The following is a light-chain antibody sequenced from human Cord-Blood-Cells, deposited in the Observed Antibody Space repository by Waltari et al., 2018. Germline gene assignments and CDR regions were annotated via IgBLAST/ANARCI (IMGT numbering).Light chain of an antibody. CDR2: EVS. CDR3: SSYAGSNNLV. CDR1: SSDAGGSTY. J-gene: IGLJ1*01. Sequence: QSALTQPPSASGSPAQSVTISCTGTSSDAGGSTYVSWYQQHPGKAPKLMIYEVSKRPSGVPDRFSGSKSGNTASLTVSGLQAEDEADYYCSSYAGSNNLVFGTGTKVTVL. V-gene: IGLV2-8*01.